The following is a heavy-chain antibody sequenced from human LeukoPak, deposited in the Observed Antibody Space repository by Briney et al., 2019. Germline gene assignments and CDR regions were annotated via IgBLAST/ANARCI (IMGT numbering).Heavy chain of an antibody. CDR2: INPNNGGT. CDR3: ARAGLWDYSDSSGYHNGAFDI. V-gene: IGHV1-2*02. D-gene: IGHD3-22*01. J-gene: IGHJ3*02. CDR1: GSTFTDYY. Sequence: ASVTVSFKASGSTFTDYYMHWVRQAPGQGLEWMGWINPNNGGTNFAQKFQGRVTMTRDTSISTAYMELNRLRSDDTAVYYCARAGLWDYSDSSGYHNGAFDIWGQGTMVTVSS.